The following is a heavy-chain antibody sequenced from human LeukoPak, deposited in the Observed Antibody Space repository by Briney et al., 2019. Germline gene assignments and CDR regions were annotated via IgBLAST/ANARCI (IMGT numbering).Heavy chain of an antibody. CDR3: AKDWIQFNRVFDCFDS. Sequence: PGGSLRLSCAASGFTCRSYAMSWVRQAPGKGLEWVATIGNTETFYADSVTGRFTISRDNSKNTVNLQMNRLRVEDTAIYYCAKDWIQFNRVFDCFDSWGQGTLVTVSS. J-gene: IGHJ4*02. V-gene: IGHV3-23*01. CDR1: GFTCRSYA. D-gene: IGHD5-18*01. CDR2: IGNTET.